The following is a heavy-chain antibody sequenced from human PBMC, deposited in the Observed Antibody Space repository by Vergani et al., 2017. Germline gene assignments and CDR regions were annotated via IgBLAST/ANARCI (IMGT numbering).Heavy chain of an antibody. D-gene: IGHD6-13*01. Sequence: QVQLVQSGAEVKKPGASVKVSCKASGYTFTSYYMHWVRQAPGQGLEWMGIFNPSGGSTSYAQKFQGRVTMTRDTSTSTVYMELSSLRSEDTAVYYCARDRIAAAGMGYCWFDPWGQGTLVTVSS. CDR3: ARDRIAAAGMGYCWFDP. CDR2: FNPSGGST. V-gene: IGHV1-46*01. J-gene: IGHJ5*02. CDR1: GYTFTSYY.